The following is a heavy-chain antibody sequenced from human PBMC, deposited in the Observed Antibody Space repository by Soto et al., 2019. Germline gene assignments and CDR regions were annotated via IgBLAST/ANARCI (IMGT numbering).Heavy chain of an antibody. J-gene: IGHJ4*02. Sequence: EVQLVESGGGLVKPGGSLRLSCAASGFTFRKFGMNWVRQAPGKGLEWVSPISASSNYIHYGDSVKGRFTISRGDGNNVTSLQMDGLRAEDTAVYYCARTGHMLGPIDSRGQGTLLIVS. CDR1: GFTFRKFG. CDR2: ISASSNYI. V-gene: IGHV3-21*01. CDR3: ARTGHMLGPIDS. D-gene: IGHD3-10*02.